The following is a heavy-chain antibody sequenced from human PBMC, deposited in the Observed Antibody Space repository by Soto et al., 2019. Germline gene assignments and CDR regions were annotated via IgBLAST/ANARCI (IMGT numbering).Heavy chain of an antibody. Sequence: QVQLVQSGAEVQKPGSSVKVSCKASGGTFSSYAISWVRQAPGQGLEWIGGIIPIFGTANYAQKFQGRVTHPADEYTSTAYMELSSPRSVETGLYYGAGLNLGYCSGGSCPGFVFWGQGTLVTVCS. CDR3: AGLNLGYCSGGSCPGFVF. D-gene: IGHD2-15*01. CDR2: IIPIFGTA. J-gene: IGHJ4*02. CDR1: GGTFSSYA. V-gene: IGHV1-69*01.